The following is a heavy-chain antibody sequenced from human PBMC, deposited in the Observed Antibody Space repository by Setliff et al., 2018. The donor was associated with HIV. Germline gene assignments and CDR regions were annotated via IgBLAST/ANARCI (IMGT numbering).Heavy chain of an antibody. J-gene: IGHJ6*03. Sequence: TLSLTCTVSGDSISSYFWSWIRQSPGKGLEWIGYIYTSGSTNYNPSLKSRVTISVGKSKNQFSLKLSSVTAADTAVYYCARDRGSSGWWGDSNKNYMDVWGKGTTVTVSS. CDR1: GDSISSYF. CDR3: ARDRGSSGWWGDSNKNYMDV. CDR2: IYTSGST. D-gene: IGHD6-19*01. V-gene: IGHV4-4*09.